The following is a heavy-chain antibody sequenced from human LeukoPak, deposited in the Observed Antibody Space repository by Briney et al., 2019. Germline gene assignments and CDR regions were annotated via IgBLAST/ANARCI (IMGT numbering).Heavy chain of an antibody. J-gene: IGHJ3*02. CDR1: GFTFDDHG. CDR2: LNWNGGRT. D-gene: IGHD1-26*01. CDR3: AKDRSYTAFEI. V-gene: IGHV3-20*04. Sequence: PGGSLRLSCAASGFTFDDHGMNWVRQAPGKGLEWVSGLNWNGGRTGYADSVKGRFTISRDNAKNSLYLQMNSLRAEDTALYYCAKDRSYTAFEIWGPGTMVTVSS.